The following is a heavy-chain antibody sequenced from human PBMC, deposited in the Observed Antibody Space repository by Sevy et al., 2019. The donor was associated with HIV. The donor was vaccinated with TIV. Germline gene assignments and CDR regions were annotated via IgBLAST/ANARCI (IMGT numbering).Heavy chain of an antibody. Sequence: SETLSLTCTVSGGSISSYYWSWIRQPPGKGLEWIGYIYYSGNTIYNPSLKSRVTISVDTSKKQFSLRLTSVTAADTALYYCARGSDSSSWDTFDYWGQRTLVTVSS. V-gene: IGHV4-59*01. CDR1: GGSISSYY. CDR2: IYYSGNT. CDR3: ARGSDSSSWDTFDY. D-gene: IGHD6-13*01. J-gene: IGHJ4*02.